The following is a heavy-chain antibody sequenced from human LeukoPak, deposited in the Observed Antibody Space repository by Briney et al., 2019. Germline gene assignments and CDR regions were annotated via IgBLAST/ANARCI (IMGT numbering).Heavy chain of an antibody. CDR2: INHSGST. CDR1: GGSFSGYY. Sequence: KPAETLSLTCAVYGGSFSGYYWSWIRQPPGKGLEWIGEINHSGSTNYNPSLKSRVTISVDTSKNQFSLKLSSVTAADTAVYYCARLGADCTNSVCQNCYSYYYMDLWGKGTTVTVSS. V-gene: IGHV4-34*01. D-gene: IGHD2-8*01. J-gene: IGHJ6*03. CDR3: ARLGADCTNSVCQNCYSYYYMDL.